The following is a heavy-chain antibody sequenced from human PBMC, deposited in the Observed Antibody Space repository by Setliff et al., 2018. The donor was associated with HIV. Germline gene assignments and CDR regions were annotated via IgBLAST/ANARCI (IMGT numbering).Heavy chain of an antibody. CDR3: ARIWFGAQDAFDI. J-gene: IGHJ3*02. D-gene: IGHD3-10*01. Sequence: GESLKISCKGSGYSFPNYWIGWVRQMPGKGLEWMGIIYPDDSDTRYSPSFQGQVTISADKSISTAYLQWSSLKASDTAMYYCARIWFGAQDAFDIWGQGTVVTVSS. CDR1: GYSFPNYW. CDR2: IYPDDSDT. V-gene: IGHV5-51*01.